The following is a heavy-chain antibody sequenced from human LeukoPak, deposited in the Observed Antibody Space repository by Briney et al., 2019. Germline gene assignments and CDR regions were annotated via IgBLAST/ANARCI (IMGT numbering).Heavy chain of an antibody. CDR1: GYTFSSYY. V-gene: IGHV1-46*01. D-gene: IGHD3-22*01. CDR2: INPSGGST. J-gene: IGHJ6*03. CDR3: ARASSPTYYYDSSGYGKTYYYYYMDV. Sequence: ASVKVSCKASGYTFSSYYIKWVRQAPGQGLEWMGIINPSGGSTSYAQKFQGRVTMTRDMSTSTVYMELSSLRSEDTAVYYCARASSPTYYYDSSGYGKTYYYYYMDVWGKGTTVTVSS.